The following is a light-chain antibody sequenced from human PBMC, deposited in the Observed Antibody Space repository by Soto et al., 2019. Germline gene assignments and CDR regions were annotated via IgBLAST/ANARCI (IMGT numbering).Light chain of an antibody. Sequence: DIVMTRYHLSLPVTPGEPASISCGASQSLLHSNGYNYLDWYLQKPGQSPQLLIYLGSNRSSGVPDRFSGSGSGTDFTLKISRVEAEDVGVYYCMQALQTPITFGQGTRLEIK. CDR2: LGS. CDR1: QSLLHSNGYNY. CDR3: MQALQTPIT. J-gene: IGKJ5*01. V-gene: IGKV2-28*01.